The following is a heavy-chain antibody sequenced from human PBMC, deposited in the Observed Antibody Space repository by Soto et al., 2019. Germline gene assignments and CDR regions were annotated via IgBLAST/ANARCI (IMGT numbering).Heavy chain of an antibody. CDR2: IYYSGST. D-gene: IGHD1-1*01. Sequence: SETLSLTCTVSGGSISSSSYYWGWIRQPPGKGLEWIGSIYYSGSTYYNPSLKSRVTISVDTSKNQFSLKLSSVTAADTAVYYCARRGSPFDYWGQGTLVTVS. J-gene: IGHJ4*02. V-gene: IGHV4-39*01. CDR1: GGSISSSSYY. CDR3: ARRGSPFDY.